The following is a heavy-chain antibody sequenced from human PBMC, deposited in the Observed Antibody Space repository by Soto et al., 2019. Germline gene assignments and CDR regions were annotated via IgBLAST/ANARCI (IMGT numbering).Heavy chain of an antibody. CDR2: IWYDGSNK. CDR3: ARDLITMIDTGAFDI. V-gene: IGHV3-33*01. Sequence: PGGSLRLSCAASGFTFSSYGMHWVRQAPGKGLEWVAVIWYDGSNKYYADSVKGRFTISRDNSKNTLYLQMNSLRAEDTAVYYCARDLITMIDTGAFDIWGQGTMVTVSS. CDR1: GFTFSSYG. D-gene: IGHD3-22*01. J-gene: IGHJ3*02.